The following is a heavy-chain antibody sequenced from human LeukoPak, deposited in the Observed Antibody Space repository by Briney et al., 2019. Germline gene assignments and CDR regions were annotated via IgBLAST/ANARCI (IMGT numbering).Heavy chain of an antibody. V-gene: IGHV1-18*01. CDR3: ARVTQTDYDFDY. Sequence: ASVRVSCKASGYTFTSYGISWVRQAPGQGLEWMGWISAYNGNTDYAQKLQGRVTMTTDTSTSTAYMELRSLRSDDTAVYYCARVTQTDYDFDYWGQGTLVTVSS. CDR2: ISAYNGNT. CDR1: GYTFTSYG. D-gene: IGHD4-17*01. J-gene: IGHJ4*02.